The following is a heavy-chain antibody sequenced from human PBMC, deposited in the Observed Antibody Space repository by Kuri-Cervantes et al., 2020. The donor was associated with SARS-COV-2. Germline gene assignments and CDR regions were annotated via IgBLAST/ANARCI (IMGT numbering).Heavy chain of an antibody. CDR1: GFTFTSSA. CDR3: ARDEDSSGSDY. CDR2: IVVGSGNT. Sequence: SVKVSCKASGFTFTSSAMQWVRQARGQRLEWIGWIVVGSGNTNYAQKFQERVTITRDMSTSTVYMELSSLRSEDTAVYYCARDEDSSGSDYWGQGTLVTVSS. V-gene: IGHV1-58*02. J-gene: IGHJ4*02. D-gene: IGHD6-19*01.